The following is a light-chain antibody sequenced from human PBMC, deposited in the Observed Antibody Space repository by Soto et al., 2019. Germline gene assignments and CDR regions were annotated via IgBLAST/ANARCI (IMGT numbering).Light chain of an antibody. J-gene: IGKJ3*01. Sequence: DIQMTQSPSTLSASVGDRVTITCRASQSISSWLAWYQQKPGKAPKLLIYKASSLESGVPSRLSGSGSGTEFPLTISSLQPDDFATYYCQQYNSYSSAFGPGTKVDIK. CDR3: QQYNSYSSA. CDR1: QSISSW. V-gene: IGKV1-5*03. CDR2: KAS.